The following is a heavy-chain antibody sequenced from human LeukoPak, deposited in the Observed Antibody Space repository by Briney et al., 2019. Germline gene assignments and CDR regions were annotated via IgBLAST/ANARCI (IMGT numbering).Heavy chain of an antibody. D-gene: IGHD3-10*01. CDR2: IYYSGST. J-gene: IGHJ3*02. V-gene: IGHV4-59*08. CDR1: GGSISSYY. Sequence: NPSETLSLTCTVSGGSISSYYWSWIRQPPGKGLEWIGYIYYSGSTSYNPSLKSRVTISVDTSKNQFSLKLTSVTAADTAVFYCARHKTGARGFDIWGQGTMVTVSS. CDR3: ARHKTGARGFDI.